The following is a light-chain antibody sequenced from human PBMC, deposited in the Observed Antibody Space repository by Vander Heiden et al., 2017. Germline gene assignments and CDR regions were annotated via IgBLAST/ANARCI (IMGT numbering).Light chain of an antibody. V-gene: IGLV2-8*01. J-gene: IGLJ2*01. Sequence: QSALTQPPSASGSPGQSVTISCTGTSSDVGGYNYVSWYQQHPGKAPKLMSYEVSKRPSGVPDRFSGSKSGNTASLTVSGPQAEDEADYYCSSYAGSNNVVFGGGTKLTVL. CDR3: SSYAGSNNVV. CDR2: EVS. CDR1: SSDVGGYNY.